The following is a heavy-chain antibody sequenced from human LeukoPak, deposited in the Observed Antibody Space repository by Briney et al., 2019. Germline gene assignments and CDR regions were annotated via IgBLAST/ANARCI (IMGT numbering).Heavy chain of an antibody. CDR1: GGTFSRYA. D-gene: IGHD3-10*01. CDR3: ARTYYGSGGSNSYYYYGMDV. J-gene: IGHJ6*02. Sequence: SVKVSCKASGGTFSRYAISWVRQAPGQGLEWMGGIIPISGTANYAQKFQDRVTITADESTITAYMELSSLKFEDTAVYYRARTYYGSGGSNSYYYYGMDVWGQGTSVTVSS. CDR2: IIPISGTA. V-gene: IGHV1-69*01.